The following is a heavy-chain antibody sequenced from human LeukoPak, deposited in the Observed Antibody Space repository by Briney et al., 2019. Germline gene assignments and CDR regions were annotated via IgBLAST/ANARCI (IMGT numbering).Heavy chain of an antibody. J-gene: IGHJ4*02. V-gene: IGHV3-30*14. CDR3: ARAHDGGGLFDY. CDR1: GFTFSSYA. Sequence: GRSLRLSCAASGFTFSSYAMHWVRQAPGKGLEWVAVISYDGSNKYYADSVKGRFTISRDNSKNTLYLQMNSLRAEDTAVYYCARAHDGGGLFDYWGQGTLVTVSS. D-gene: IGHD2-15*01. CDR2: ISYDGSNK.